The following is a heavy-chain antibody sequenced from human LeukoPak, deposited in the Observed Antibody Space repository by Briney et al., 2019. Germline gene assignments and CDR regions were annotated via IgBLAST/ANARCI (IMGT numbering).Heavy chain of an antibody. CDR1: GGSINTYY. Sequence: SETLSLTCTVSGGSINTYYWSWIRQAPGKGLEWIGYIFTSGDTNYNPSLKSRVTISGDTSKNQFSLKLTSVTAADTAFYYCARHAPTGSPTIFDSWGQGTLVTVSS. CDR3: ARHAPTGSPTIFDS. D-gene: IGHD1-1*01. J-gene: IGHJ4*02. CDR2: IFTSGDT. V-gene: IGHV4-4*09.